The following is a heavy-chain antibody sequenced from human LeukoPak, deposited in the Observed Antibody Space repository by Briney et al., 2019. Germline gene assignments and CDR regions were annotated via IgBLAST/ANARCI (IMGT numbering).Heavy chain of an antibody. CDR1: GGSISSYY. Sequence: SETLSLTCTVSGGSISSYYWSWIRQPPGKGLEWIGYIYYSGSTNYNPSLKSRVTISVDTSKNQFSLKLSSVTAADTAVYYCARFDYADGYFDYWGQGTLVTVSS. V-gene: IGHV4-59*01. CDR2: IYYSGST. J-gene: IGHJ4*02. CDR3: ARFDYADGYFDY. D-gene: IGHD4-17*01.